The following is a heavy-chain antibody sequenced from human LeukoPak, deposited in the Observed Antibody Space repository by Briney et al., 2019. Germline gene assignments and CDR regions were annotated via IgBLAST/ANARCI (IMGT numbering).Heavy chain of an antibody. CDR2: INPNSGGT. J-gene: IGHJ3*02. CDR1: GYTFTGYY. Sequence: ASVKVSCKASGYTFTGYYMHWVRQAPGQGLEWMGWINPNSGGTNYAQKFQGRVTMTRDTSISTAYMELSRLRSNDTAVYYCARDSYGDYVDAFDIWGQGTMVTVSS. CDR3: ARDSYGDYVDAFDI. D-gene: IGHD4-17*01. V-gene: IGHV1-2*02.